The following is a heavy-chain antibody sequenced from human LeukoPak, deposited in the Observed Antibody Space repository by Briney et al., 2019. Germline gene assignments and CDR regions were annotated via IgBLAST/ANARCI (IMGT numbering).Heavy chain of an antibody. J-gene: IGHJ4*02. Sequence: SETLSLTCTVSGGSISSYYWSWIRQPPGKGLEWIGYIYYSGSTTYNPSLNSRVTISVDTSKNQFSLKLTSVAAADTAVYYCARLGYCSSTSCYPDYWGQGTLATVSS. CDR2: IYYSGST. CDR1: GGSISSYY. D-gene: IGHD2-2*01. CDR3: ARLGYCSSTSCYPDY. V-gene: IGHV4-59*01.